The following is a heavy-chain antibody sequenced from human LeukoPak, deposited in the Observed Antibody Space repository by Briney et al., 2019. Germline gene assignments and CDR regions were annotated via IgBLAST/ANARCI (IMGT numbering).Heavy chain of an antibody. CDR2: IWYDGSNQ. J-gene: IGHJ4*02. CDR3: ARDQERGYSFSFA. D-gene: IGHD1-1*01. V-gene: IGHV3-33*01. Sequence: PGGSLRLSCAASGFTFTNYGMHWVRQAPGKGLEWVAVIWYDGSNQYYADSVKGRFTISRDNSKNTLYLQMNSLRAEDTAVYYCARDQERGYSFSFAWGQGTLVTVSS. CDR1: GFTFTNYG.